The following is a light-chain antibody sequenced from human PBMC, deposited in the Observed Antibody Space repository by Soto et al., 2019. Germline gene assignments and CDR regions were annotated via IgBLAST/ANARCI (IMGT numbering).Light chain of an antibody. CDR1: QSIYSN. V-gene: IGKV3-15*01. J-gene: IGKJ2*01. CDR2: RAS. CDR3: QQYADWPPYT. Sequence: DTVMTQSPATLSVSPGERATLSCRASQSIYSNLAWYQQTPGQAPRLLIYRASTRAPGIPARFSGSGSGTEFTLTISGLQSADFAVYYCQQYADWPPYTFGQGTKLEIK.